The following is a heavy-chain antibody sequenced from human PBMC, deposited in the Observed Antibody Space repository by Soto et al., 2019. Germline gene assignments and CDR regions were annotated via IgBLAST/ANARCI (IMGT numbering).Heavy chain of an antibody. D-gene: IGHD2-15*01. CDR3: ARGYCSGGSCYPAPFDY. V-gene: IGHV3-66*01. CDR2: IYSGGST. Sequence: EVQLVESGGGLVQPGGSLRLSCAASGFTVSSNYMSWVRQAPGKGLEWVSIIYSGGSTYYADSVKGRFTLSRDNSKNTLYLQMNSLRAEYTAVYYCARGYCSGGSCYPAPFDYWGQGTLVTVSS. CDR1: GFTVSSNY. J-gene: IGHJ4*02.